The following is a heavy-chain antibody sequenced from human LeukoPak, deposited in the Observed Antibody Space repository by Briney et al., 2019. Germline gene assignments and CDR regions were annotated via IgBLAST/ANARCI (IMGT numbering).Heavy chain of an antibody. CDR1: GGSISSSNW. J-gene: IGHJ1*01. Sequence: SETLSLTCAVSGGSISSSNWWSWVRQPPGKGLEWIGEIYHSGSTNYNPSLKSRVTISVDKSKNQFSLKLSSVTAADTAVYYCARGSPGSAEYFQHWGQGTLVTVSS. CDR2: IYHSGST. CDR3: ARGSPGSAEYFQH. V-gene: IGHV4-4*02.